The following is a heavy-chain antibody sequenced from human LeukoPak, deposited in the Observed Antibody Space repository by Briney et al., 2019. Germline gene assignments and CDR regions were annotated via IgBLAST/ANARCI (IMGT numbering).Heavy chain of an antibody. J-gene: IGHJ4*01. CDR3: ATQAWRTHGAGGYHDDC. V-gene: IGHV3-48*01. Sequence: PGGSLRFTCAASGFTFSSYSMNWVRQAPGKGLEWVSYISPGSSTIYYADFAKGRFTISRDDGEKSLYLQMNPLRAEDTAVYYCATQAWRTHGAGGYHDDCWGHGTLVTVSS. D-gene: IGHD2-8*01. CDR2: ISPGSSTI. CDR1: GFTFSSYS.